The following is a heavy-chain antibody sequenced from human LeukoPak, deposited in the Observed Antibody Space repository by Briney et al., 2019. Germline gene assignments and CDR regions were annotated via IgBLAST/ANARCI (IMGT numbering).Heavy chain of an antibody. CDR3: ARVRGLGSSWYRQIYYYYGMDV. D-gene: IGHD6-13*01. CDR2: IYTSGST. J-gene: IGHJ6*02. V-gene: IGHV4-4*07. Sequence: SETLSLTCTVSGGSISSYYWSWIRQPAGKGLEWIGRIYTSGSTNYNPSLKSRVTMSVDTSKNQFSLKLSSVTAADTAVYYCARVRGLGSSWYRQIYYYYGMDVWGQGTTVTVSS. CDR1: GGSISSYY.